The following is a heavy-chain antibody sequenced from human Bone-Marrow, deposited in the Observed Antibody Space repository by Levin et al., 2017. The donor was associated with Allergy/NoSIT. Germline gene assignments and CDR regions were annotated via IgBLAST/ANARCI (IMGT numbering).Heavy chain of an antibody. D-gene: IGHD6-19*01. CDR2: ISYDGDNQ. CDR3: ARGGRFMNGWGNDF. J-gene: IGHJ4*02. CDR1: GFTFRNYA. Sequence: GESLKISCAASGFTFRNYAMHWVRQAPGKGLEWLALISYDGDNQYYADSVKGRFTISRDKSKSTVSLQMNSLRPDDTAVYFCARGGRFMNGWGNDFWGQGTLVSVSS. V-gene: IGHV3-30-3*01.